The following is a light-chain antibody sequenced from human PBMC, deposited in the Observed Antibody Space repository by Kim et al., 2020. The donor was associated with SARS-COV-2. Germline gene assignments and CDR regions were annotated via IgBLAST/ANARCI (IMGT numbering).Light chain of an antibody. V-gene: IGKV3-20*01. CDR3: QHYGTSPPLYT. CDR2: NGY. J-gene: IGKJ2*01. CDR1: QSVSINY. Sequence: EIVLTQSPGTLSLSPGERATLSCRVSQSVSINYLAWYQQKLGQAPRLLIYNGYSRATGIPDRFSGSGSGTDFTLTISRLEPEDCAVYYCQHYGTSPPLYTFGPGTKLEI.